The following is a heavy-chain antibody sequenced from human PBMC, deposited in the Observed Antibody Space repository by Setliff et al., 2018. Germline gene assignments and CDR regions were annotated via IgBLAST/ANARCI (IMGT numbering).Heavy chain of an antibody. CDR1: GGSVKSHY. Sequence: SETLSLTCTVSGGSVKSHYWSWIRQTPEKGLEWVGRISSNGRTNYNPSLEGRVSMSVDTSKNQISLHLTSMTTADTALYYCTRGRQNYYYMDVWGKGTTVTVSS. CDR3: TRGRQNYYYMDV. CDR2: ISSNGRT. V-gene: IGHV4-4*07. J-gene: IGHJ6*03.